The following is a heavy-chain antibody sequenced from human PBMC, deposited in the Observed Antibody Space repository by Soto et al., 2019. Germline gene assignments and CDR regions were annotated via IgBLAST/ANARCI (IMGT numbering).Heavy chain of an antibody. J-gene: IGHJ4*02. V-gene: IGHV5-51*01. CDR3: ARSPRSSPYFDY. CDR1: GYTFYNFW. D-gene: IGHD6-13*01. CDR2: IYPGDHET. Sequence: GETVNLSFQCSGYTFYNFWIGWVRQLPGKGLEWMGIIYPGDHETRYSPSFHGKVTISADKSINTAYLQWNSLEASDTAFYFCARSPRSSPYFDYWGQGALVTVSS.